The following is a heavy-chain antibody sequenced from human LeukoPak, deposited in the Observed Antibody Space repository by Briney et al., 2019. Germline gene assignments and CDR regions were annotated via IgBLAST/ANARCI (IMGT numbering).Heavy chain of an antibody. D-gene: IGHD2-2*01. J-gene: IGHJ4*02. V-gene: IGHV1-69*05. CDR3: AGGYCSSTSCYLRGAYYFDY. Sequence: SVNVSCKASGGTFSSYAISWVRQAPGQGLEWMGGIIPIFGTATYAQKFQGRVTITTDESTSTAYMELSNLRSEDTAVYYCAGGYCSSTSCYLRGAYYFDYWGQGTLVSVSS. CDR1: GGTFSSYA. CDR2: IIPIFGTA.